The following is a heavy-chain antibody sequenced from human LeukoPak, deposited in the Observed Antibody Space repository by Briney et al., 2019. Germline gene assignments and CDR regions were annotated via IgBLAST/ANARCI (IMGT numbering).Heavy chain of an antibody. J-gene: IGHJ6*02. CDR1: GFTFSSYA. CDR3: AVSSRYDYGDYGGLYYYYYGMDV. V-gene: IGHV3-23*01. Sequence: GGSLRLSCAASGFTFSSYAMSWVRQAPGKGLEWVSAISGSGGSTYYADSVKGRFTISRDNSKNTLYLQMNSLRAEDTAVYYCAVSSRYDYGDYGGLYYYYYGMDVWGQGTTVTVSS. D-gene: IGHD4-17*01. CDR2: ISGSGGST.